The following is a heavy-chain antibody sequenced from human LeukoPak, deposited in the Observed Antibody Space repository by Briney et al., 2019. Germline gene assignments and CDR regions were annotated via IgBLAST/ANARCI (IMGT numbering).Heavy chain of an antibody. V-gene: IGHV5-51*01. J-gene: IGHJ4*02. CDR2: IYPGDSDT. CDR3: ARLEGITMVRGVIPRTHFDY. D-gene: IGHD3-10*01. CDR1: GYSFTSYW. Sequence: GESLKISCKGSGYSFTSYWIGWVRQMPGKGLEWMGIIYPGDSDTRYGPSFQGQVTISADKSISTAYLQWSSLKASDTAMYYCARLEGITMVRGVIPRTHFDYWGQGTLVTVSS.